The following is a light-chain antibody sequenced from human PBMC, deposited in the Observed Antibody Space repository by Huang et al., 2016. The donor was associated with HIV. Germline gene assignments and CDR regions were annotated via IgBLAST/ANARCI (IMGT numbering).Light chain of an antibody. CDR3: QQTHTTPWT. CDR1: QSITTY. Sequence: DIHMTQSPSSLPASVGDRVTITCRTSQSITTYLNWYQQKPGKAPALLIDATSSLHSGVPSRFSGSGSGTHFTLTITNLRPEDFATYYCQQTHTTPWTFGPGTRVEIK. CDR2: ATS. V-gene: IGKV1-39*01. J-gene: IGKJ3*01.